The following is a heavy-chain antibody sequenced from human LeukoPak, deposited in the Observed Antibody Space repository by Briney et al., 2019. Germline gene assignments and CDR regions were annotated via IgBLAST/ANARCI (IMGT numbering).Heavy chain of an antibody. J-gene: IGHJ3*01. Sequence: ASVKVSCKASGYTFTGYYIHWVRQAPGQGLECVGWINPQNGDTYSTEKFQGRVAMTRDTSITTAYMELRGLTDDDTAVYYCASDVLPPARYDVFDVWGQGTMVTVSS. D-gene: IGHD2-15*01. CDR3: ASDVLPPARYDVFDV. CDR2: INPQNGDT. CDR1: GYTFTGYY. V-gene: IGHV1-2*02.